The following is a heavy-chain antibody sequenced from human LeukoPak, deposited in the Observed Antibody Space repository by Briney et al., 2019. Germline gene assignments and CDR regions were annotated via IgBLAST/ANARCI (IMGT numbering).Heavy chain of an antibody. CDR2: IYYSGST. CDR1: GGSISSGGYY. V-gene: IGHV4-31*03. Sequence: TSSETLSLTCTVSGGSISSGGYYWSWIRQHPGKGLEWIGYIYYSGSTYYNPSLKSRVTISVDTSKNQFSLKLSSVTAADTAVYYCARENSSGYYCYFDYWGQGTLVTVSS. CDR3: ARENSSGYYCYFDY. J-gene: IGHJ4*02. D-gene: IGHD3-22*01.